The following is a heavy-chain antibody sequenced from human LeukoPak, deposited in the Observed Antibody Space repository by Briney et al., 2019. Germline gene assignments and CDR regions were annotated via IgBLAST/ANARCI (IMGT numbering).Heavy chain of an antibody. Sequence: SVKVSCKASGGTFSSYAISWVRQAPGQGLEWMGRIIPILGIANYAQKFQGRVTITADKSTSTAYMELSSLRSEDTAVYYCAREYFDWLLGFDYWGQGTLVTVSS. D-gene: IGHD3-9*01. CDR3: AREYFDWLLGFDY. CDR2: IIPILGIA. CDR1: GGTFSSYA. J-gene: IGHJ4*02. V-gene: IGHV1-69*04.